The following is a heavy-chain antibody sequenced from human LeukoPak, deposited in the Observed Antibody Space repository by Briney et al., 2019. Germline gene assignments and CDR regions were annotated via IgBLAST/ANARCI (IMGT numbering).Heavy chain of an antibody. Sequence: PGGSLRLSCAASGFTFSSYAMHWVRQAPGKGLEWVAVISYDGSNKYYEDSVKGRFTISRDNSKNTLYLQMNSLRAEDTAVYYCAREGVSGSAYLYYFDYWGQGTLVTVSS. CDR1: GFTFSSYA. CDR2: ISYDGSNK. CDR3: AREGVSGSAYLYYFDY. D-gene: IGHD1-26*01. V-gene: IGHV3-30*04. J-gene: IGHJ4*02.